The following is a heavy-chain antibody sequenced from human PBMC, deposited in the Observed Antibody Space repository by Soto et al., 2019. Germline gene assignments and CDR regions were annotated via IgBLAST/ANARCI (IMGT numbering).Heavy chain of an antibody. CDR1: GYTFISYY. CDR2: INPTDAYT. CDR3: ARDHVDTPMTNFDY. J-gene: IGHJ4*02. V-gene: IGHV1-46*01. Sequence: QVQLVQSGAEVKKPGASVKVSCRTSGYTFISYYIHWVRQAPGQGLEWMGLINPTDAYTDYAQKFQGRITLTRDTSTSIVYMDLSGLRSEDTAIYYCARDHVDTPMTNFDYWGQGTLVTVSS. D-gene: IGHD5-18*01.